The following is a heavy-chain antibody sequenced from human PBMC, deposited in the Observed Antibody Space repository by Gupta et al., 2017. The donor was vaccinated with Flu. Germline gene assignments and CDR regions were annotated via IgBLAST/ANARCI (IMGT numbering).Heavy chain of an antibody. D-gene: IGHD5-24*01. CDR2: IKTDGSNT. CDR1: GFPFSPSW. V-gene: IGHV3-7*01. Sequence: EVQLVESAGGQVQPGGSLMLACAASGFPFSPSWLPWVRQAPGKGLEWVANIKTDGSNTYDRDSAEGRFTISRDNDKKSLYLQMNSLGVEDTAVYYCARDDGFKAVDDWGQGTLVPISS. J-gene: IGHJ4*02. CDR3: ARDDGFKAVDD.